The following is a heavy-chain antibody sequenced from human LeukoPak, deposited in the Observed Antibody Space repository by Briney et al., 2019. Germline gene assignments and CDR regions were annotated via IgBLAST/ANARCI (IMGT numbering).Heavy chain of an antibody. V-gene: IGHV4-59*08. J-gene: IGHJ4*02. CDR2: IYYSGST. Sequence: SETLSLTCTVSGGSMSSYYWSWIRQPPGKGLEWIGYIYYSGSTKYNPSLKSRVTISVDTSKNQFSLKLSSVTAADTAVYYCARGARAGYDLEPFDYWGQGTLVTVSS. CDR1: GGSMSSYY. D-gene: IGHD5-24*01. CDR3: ARGARAGYDLEPFDY.